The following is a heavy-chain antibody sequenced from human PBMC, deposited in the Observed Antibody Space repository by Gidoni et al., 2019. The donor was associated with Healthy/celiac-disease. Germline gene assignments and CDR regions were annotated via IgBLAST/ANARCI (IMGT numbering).Heavy chain of an antibody. D-gene: IGHD2-15*01. Sequence: QVQLVQSGAEVKKPGSSVKVSCKASGGTFSSYAISWVRQAPGQGLEWMGGIIPIFGTANYAQKFQGRVTITADESTSTAYMELSSLRSEDTAVYYCATLGWFQLPSGLSYYYYGMDVWGQGTTVTVSS. CDR1: GGTFSSYA. V-gene: IGHV1-69*01. J-gene: IGHJ6*02. CDR3: ATLGWFQLPSGLSYYYYGMDV. CDR2: IIPIFGTA.